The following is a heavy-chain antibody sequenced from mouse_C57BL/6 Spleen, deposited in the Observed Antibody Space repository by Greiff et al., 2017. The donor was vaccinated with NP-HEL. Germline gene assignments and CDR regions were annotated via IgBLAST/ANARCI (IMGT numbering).Heavy chain of an antibody. CDR1: GYTFTSYW. V-gene: IGHV1-53*01. D-gene: IGHD1-1*01. J-gene: IGHJ1*03. Sequence: QVQLQQPGTELVKPGASVKLSCKASGYTFTSYWMHWVKQRPGQGLEWIGNINPRNGGTNYNEKFKSKATLTVDKSSSTAYMQLRSLTSEDSAVYYCAREMGLGSSYIPGYFDVWGTGTTVTVSS. CDR3: AREMGLGSSYIPGYFDV. CDR2: INPRNGGT.